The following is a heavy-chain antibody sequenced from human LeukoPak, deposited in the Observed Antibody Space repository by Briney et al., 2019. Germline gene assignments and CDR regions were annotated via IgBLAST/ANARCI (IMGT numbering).Heavy chain of an antibody. V-gene: IGHV1-2*02. CDR3: ARGYSSGWGQNFDY. Sequence: GASVTVSCKASGYTFTGNYMHWVRQAPGQGLEWMGWINPNSGGTNYAQKFQGRVTMTRDTSISTAYMELSRLRSDDTAVYYCARGYSSGWGQNFDYWGQGTLVTVSS. CDR2: INPNSGGT. CDR1: GYTFTGNY. D-gene: IGHD6-19*01. J-gene: IGHJ4*02.